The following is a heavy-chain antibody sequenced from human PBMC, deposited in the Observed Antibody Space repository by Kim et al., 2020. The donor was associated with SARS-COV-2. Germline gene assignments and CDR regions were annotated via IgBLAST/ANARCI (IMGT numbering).Heavy chain of an antibody. CDR3: ARRWLGRDFDL. CDR2: IYYSGST. J-gene: IGHJ2*01. CDR1: GGSISSSSYY. D-gene: IGHD3-10*01. V-gene: IGHV4-39*01. Sequence: SETLSLTCTVSGGSISSSSYYWGWIRQPPGKGLEWIGSIYYSGSTYYNPSLKSRVTISVDTSKNQFSLKLSSVTAADTAVHYCARRWLGRDFDLWGRGT.